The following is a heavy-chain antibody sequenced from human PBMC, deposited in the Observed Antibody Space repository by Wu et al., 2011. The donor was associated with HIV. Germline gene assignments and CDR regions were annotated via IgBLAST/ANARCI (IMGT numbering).Heavy chain of an antibody. V-gene: IGHV1-69*14. CDR3: ARDLGGDEDY. D-gene: IGHD2-21*01. CDR1: RHFSTYG. J-gene: IGHJ4*02. CDR2: IIPILGTV. Sequence: QVQLVQSGAEVKKAWVLGEGLLQGFWRHFSTYGINWVRQAPGQGLEWMGGIIPILGTVKYAQKFQGRVTITADKSTSTAYMELSSLRSEDTAIYYCARDLGGDEDYWGQGTLVTVSS.